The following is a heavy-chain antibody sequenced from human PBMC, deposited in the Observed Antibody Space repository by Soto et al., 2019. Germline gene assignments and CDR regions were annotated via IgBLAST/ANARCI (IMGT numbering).Heavy chain of an antibody. Sequence: ASVKGSCKASGGTFTSHAISWVRQAPGQGLEWMGVIIPFFKATNYAQKLEGRVTITADDSMTTVYMDLYSLTSDDTAVYYCAADLNVNYYGNQDYQYDMNLSGQ. D-gene: IGHD3-9*01. CDR2: IIPFFKAT. V-gene: IGHV1-69*13. J-gene: IGHJ5*02. CDR1: GGTFTSHA. CDR3: AADLNVNYYGNQDYQYDMNL.